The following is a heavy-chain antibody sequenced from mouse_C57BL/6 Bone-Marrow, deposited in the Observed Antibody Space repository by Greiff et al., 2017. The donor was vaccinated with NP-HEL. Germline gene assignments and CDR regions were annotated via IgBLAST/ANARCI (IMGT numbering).Heavy chain of an antibody. D-gene: IGHD1-1*01. V-gene: IGHV1-26*01. CDR2: INPNNGGT. J-gene: IGHJ3*01. CDR1: GYTFTDYY. CDR3: ARGDYYGSRALAY. Sequence: EVQLQQSGPELVKPGASVKISCKASGYTFTDYYMNWVKQSHGKSLEWIGDINPNNGGTSYNQKFKGKATLTVDKSSSTAYMELRSLTSEDSAVYYCARGDYYGSRALAYWGQGTLVTVSA.